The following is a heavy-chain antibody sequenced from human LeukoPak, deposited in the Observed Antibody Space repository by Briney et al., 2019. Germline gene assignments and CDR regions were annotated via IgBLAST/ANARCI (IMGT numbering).Heavy chain of an antibody. V-gene: IGHV4-59*01. D-gene: IGHD2-15*01. CDR2: IYYSGGT. Sequence: PSETLSLTCTVSGGSISSYYWNWIRQPPGKGLEWIGLIYYSGGTNYNPSLKSRVTISVDTSKNQFSLRLSSVTAADTAVYYCARGIVVAAFMGGYYFDYWGQGSLVTVSS. CDR1: GGSISSYY. J-gene: IGHJ4*02. CDR3: ARGIVVAAFMGGYYFDY.